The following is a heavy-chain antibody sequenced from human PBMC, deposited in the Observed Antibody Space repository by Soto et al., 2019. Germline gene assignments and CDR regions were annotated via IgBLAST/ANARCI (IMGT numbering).Heavy chain of an antibody. CDR2: IYYIGVT. D-gene: IGHD3-9*01. V-gene: IGHV4-31*03. CDR1: GASIDTGGYY. CDR3: AREGGDLGYDDLTGYSYEALDL. Sequence: QVQLQESGPGLVKPSQTLSLTCSVSGASIDTGGYYWSWIRQHPGKGLEWIGYIYYIGVTYYNPSLKSRVDISVDTSKNQFSLRLSSVTVADTAVYYCAREGGDLGYDDLTGYSYEALDLWGPGTMVTVSS. J-gene: IGHJ3*01.